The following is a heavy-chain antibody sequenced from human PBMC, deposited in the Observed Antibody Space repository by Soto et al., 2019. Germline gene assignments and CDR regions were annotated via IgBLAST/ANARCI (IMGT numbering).Heavy chain of an antibody. CDR2: ISGSGGST. CDR1: GFTFSSFG. V-gene: IGHV3-23*01. CDR3: AKIEGSIAGEDSGPLYFDY. D-gene: IGHD6-13*01. Sequence: GGSLRLSCAASGFTFSSFGMHWVRRAPGKGLDWVSAISGSGGSTYYADSVKGRFTISRDNSKNTLYLQMNSLRAEDTAVYYCAKIEGSIAGEDSGPLYFDYWGQGTLVTVSS. J-gene: IGHJ4*02.